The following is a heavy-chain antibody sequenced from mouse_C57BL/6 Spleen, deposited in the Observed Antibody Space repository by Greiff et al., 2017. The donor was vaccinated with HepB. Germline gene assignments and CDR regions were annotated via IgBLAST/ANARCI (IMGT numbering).Heavy chain of an antibody. Sequence: QVQLQQPGAELVKPGASVKLSCKASGYTFTSYCMHWVQQRPGQGLEWIGMIHPNSGSTNYNEKFKSKATLTVDKSASTAYMQLSSLTSEDAAVYYCAATVVATPGYFDVWGTGTTVTVSS. CDR3: AATVVATPGYFDV. CDR1: GYTFTSYC. D-gene: IGHD1-1*01. V-gene: IGHV1-64*01. J-gene: IGHJ1*03. CDR2: IHPNSGST.